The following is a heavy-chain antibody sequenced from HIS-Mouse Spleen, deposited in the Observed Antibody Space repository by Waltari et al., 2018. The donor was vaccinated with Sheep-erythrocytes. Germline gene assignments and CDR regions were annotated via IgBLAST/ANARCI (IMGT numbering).Heavy chain of an antibody. D-gene: IGHD5-12*01. J-gene: IGHJ4*02. CDR2: FYPGNSDT. Sequence: EVQLVQSGAEVKKPGESLKISCKGSGYSFTSYGIGWVGQVPGKGLAWMGVFYPGNSDTRSSPSFQGQDTISADKSSSTAYLQWSSLKASDTAMYYCARLFYVDIVATTLFDYWGQGTLVTVSS. CDR3: ARLFYVDIVATTLFDY. CDR1: GYSFTSYG. V-gene: IGHV5-51*01.